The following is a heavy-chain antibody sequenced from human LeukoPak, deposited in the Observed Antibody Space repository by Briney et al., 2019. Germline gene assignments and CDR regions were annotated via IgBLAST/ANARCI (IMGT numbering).Heavy chain of an antibody. V-gene: IGHV3-7*01. D-gene: IGHD5-24*01. CDR1: GFTFSSSW. CDR3: ARDVGFYGHIDY. J-gene: IGHJ4*02. CDR2: IKQDGSEK. Sequence: PGGSLRLSCAASGFTFSSSWMTWVRQAPGKGLEWVANIKQDGSEKYYVDSVKGRFTISRDNAKNSLYLQMNSLRAEDTAVYYCARDVGFYGHIDYWGQGTLVTVSS.